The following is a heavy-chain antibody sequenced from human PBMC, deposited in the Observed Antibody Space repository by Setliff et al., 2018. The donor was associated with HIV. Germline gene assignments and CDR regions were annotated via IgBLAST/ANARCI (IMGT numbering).Heavy chain of an antibody. Sequence: GGSLRLSCAASGFTFSSYGMHWVRQAPGKGLEWISYISSSSTTIYYGDSVKGRFTISRDNAKNSLYLQMNSLRAEDTAVYYCATHRVGQRPWLSDFWGQGTLVTVSS. CDR2: ISSSSTTI. CDR3: ATHRVGQRPWLSDF. J-gene: IGHJ4*02. V-gene: IGHV3-48*01. D-gene: IGHD5-12*01. CDR1: GFTFSSYG.